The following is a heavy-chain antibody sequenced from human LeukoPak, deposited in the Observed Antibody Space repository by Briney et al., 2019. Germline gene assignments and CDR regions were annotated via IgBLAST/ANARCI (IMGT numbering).Heavy chain of an antibody. V-gene: IGHV4-59*01. D-gene: IGHD4/OR15-4a*01. CDR1: GGSISSYY. Sequence: SETLSLTCTVSGGSISSYYWSWIRQLPGKGLEWIGYIYYSGSTNYNPSLKSRVTISVDTSKNQFSLKLSSVTAADTAVYYCARVGDYGPWYFDLWGRGTLVTVSS. CDR3: ARVGDYGPWYFDL. CDR2: IYYSGST. J-gene: IGHJ2*01.